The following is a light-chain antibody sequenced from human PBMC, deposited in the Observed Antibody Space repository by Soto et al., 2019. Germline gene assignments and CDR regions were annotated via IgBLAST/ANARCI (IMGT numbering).Light chain of an antibody. J-gene: IGKJ1*01. CDR2: GAT. CDR3: QHYNSYSEA. CDR1: QSISSY. V-gene: IGKV1-5*01. Sequence: DIQMTQSPSSLSASIGDRVTITCRASQSISSYLNWYQQKPGKAPMLLIYGATNLQSGVPSRFSGSGSGTEFTLTISSLQPDDFATYYCQHYNSYSEAFGQGTMVDIK.